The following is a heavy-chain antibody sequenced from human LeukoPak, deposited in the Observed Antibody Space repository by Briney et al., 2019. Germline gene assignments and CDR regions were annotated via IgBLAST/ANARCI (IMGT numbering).Heavy chain of an antibody. CDR2: IHPGDSDT. D-gene: IGHD5-24*01. CDR1: GYSFTSYW. V-gene: IGHV5-51*01. J-gene: IGHJ4*02. CDR3: ATHPGGLQSGFDN. Sequence: GESLKISCKGSGYSFTSYWIGWVRQMPGKGLEYMGIIHPGDSDTRYSPSFQGQVTISVDRSSSTVYIQWSRLKASDTAMYYCATHPGGLQSGFDNWGQGPWSPSPQ.